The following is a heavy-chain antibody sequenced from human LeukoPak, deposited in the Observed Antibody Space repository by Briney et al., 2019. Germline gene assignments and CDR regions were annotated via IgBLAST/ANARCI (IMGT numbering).Heavy chain of an antibody. CDR1: GFTFSSSA. V-gene: IGHV3-23*01. D-gene: IGHD6-19*01. CDR3: AKSNGQWLMEGNWFDP. Sequence: GSPRLSCSAPGFTFSSSAMTWVRQAPGKGLEWVSAISGGGGRTYYVDSVKGRFTISRDNSKNTLYMQMNSLRAEDTAVYYCAKSNGQWLMEGNWFDPWGQGTLVTVSS. CDR2: ISGGGGRT. J-gene: IGHJ5*02.